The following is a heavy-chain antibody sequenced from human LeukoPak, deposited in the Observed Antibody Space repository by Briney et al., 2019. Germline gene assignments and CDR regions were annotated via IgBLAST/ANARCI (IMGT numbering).Heavy chain of an antibody. CDR1: GGSFSGYY. CDR3: ARGRGGYYYHLGGLVY. J-gene: IGHJ4*02. D-gene: IGHD3-22*01. V-gene: IGHV4-34*01. Sequence: PSETLSLTCAVYGGSFSGYYWTWIRQSPGKGLEWIGEINPSGSTYYNPSLKSRLTISRDTSKNQFSLKLSSVTAADTAVYYCARGRGGYYYHLGGLVYWGQGTLVTVSS. CDR2: INPSGST.